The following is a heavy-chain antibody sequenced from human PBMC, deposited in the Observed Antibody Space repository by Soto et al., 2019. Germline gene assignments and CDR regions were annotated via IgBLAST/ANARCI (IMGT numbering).Heavy chain of an antibody. Sequence: SETLSLTCAVYGGSFSGYYWSWIRQPPGKGLEWIGEINHSGSTNYNPSLKSRVTISVDTSKNQFSLKLSSVTAADTAVYYCARLNEAVAGTPFDYWGQGTLVTVSS. J-gene: IGHJ4*02. D-gene: IGHD6-19*01. CDR1: GGSFSGYY. V-gene: IGHV4-34*01. CDR3: ARLNEAVAGTPFDY. CDR2: INHSGST.